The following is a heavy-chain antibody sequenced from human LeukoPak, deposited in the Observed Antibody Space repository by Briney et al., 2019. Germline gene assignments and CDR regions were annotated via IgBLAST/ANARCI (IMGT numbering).Heavy chain of an antibody. CDR3: AREGYYGSGSAYYYGMDV. Sequence: PGGSLRLSCAASGFTFSSYSMKWVRQAPGKGLGWVSSISSSSSYIYYADSVKGRFTISRDNAKNSLYLQMNSLRAEDTAVYYCAREGYYGSGSAYYYGMDVWGQGTTVTVSS. J-gene: IGHJ6*02. D-gene: IGHD3-10*01. CDR1: GFTFSSYS. CDR2: ISSSSSYI. V-gene: IGHV3-21*01.